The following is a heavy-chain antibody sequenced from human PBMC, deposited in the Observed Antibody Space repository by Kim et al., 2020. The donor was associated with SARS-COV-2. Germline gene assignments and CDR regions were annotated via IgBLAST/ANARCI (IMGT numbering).Heavy chain of an antibody. D-gene: IGHD3-3*01. CDR1: GFTFTSSA. CDR3: AAEPYDFWSGSWNWFDP. J-gene: IGHJ5*02. V-gene: IGHV1-58*02. CDR2: IVVGSGNT. Sequence: SVKVSCKASGFTFTSSAMQWVRQARGQRLEWIGWIVVGSGNTNYAQKFQERVTITRDMSTSTAYMELSSLRSEDTAVYYCAAEPYDFWSGSWNWFDPWGQGTLVTVSS.